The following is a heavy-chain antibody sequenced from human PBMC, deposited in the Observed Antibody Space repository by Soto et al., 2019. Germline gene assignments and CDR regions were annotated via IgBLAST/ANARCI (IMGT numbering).Heavy chain of an antibody. Sequence: GGSLRLSCAASGFTFDDYTMHWVRQAPGKGLEWVSLISWDGGSTYYADSVKGRFTISRDNSKNSLYLQMNSLRTEDTALYYCAKDQGITIFGVVNRGGMDVWGQGTTVTVSS. D-gene: IGHD3-3*01. CDR3: AKDQGITIFGVVNRGGMDV. V-gene: IGHV3-43*01. CDR1: GFTFDDYT. J-gene: IGHJ6*02. CDR2: ISWDGGST.